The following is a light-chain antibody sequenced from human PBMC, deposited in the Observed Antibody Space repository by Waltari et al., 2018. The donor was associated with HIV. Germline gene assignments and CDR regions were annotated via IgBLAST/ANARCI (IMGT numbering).Light chain of an antibody. J-gene: IGLJ1*01. V-gene: IGLV3-1*01. CDR3: QAWDSSTGV. CDR1: KLGDKY. Sequence: SYELTQPPSVSVSPGQTASITCSGDKLGDKYACWYQQKPGQSPVVVIYQDSKRPSGIPERFSGSNSGNTATLTISGTQAMDEADYYCQAWDSSTGVFGTGTMVTV. CDR2: QDS.